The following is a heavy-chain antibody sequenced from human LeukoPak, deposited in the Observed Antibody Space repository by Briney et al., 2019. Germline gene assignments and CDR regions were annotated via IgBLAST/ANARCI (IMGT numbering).Heavy chain of an antibody. CDR1: GGSINSYY. V-gene: IGHV4-59*01. CDR2: IHYTGST. J-gene: IGHJ5*02. D-gene: IGHD3-10*01. CDR3: ARGGYYGSGNDFRFDP. Sequence: SETLSLTCTVAGGSINSYYWSWIRQPPGKGLECIGYIHYTGSTNYNPSLKSRVTISVDTSKSQFSLKRSSVTAADTAIYYCARGGYYGSGNDFRFDPWGQGTLVTVSS.